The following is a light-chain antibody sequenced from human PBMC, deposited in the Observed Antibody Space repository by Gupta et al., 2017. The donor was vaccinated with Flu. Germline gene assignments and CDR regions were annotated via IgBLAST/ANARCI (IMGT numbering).Light chain of an antibody. V-gene: IGKV3-20*01. Sequence: DIVLTQSPGTLFLSPGVRATLSCRASQSVNSRYLAWYRQKPGQAPSLHIYVSSSRATGIPDRFSGSGSGTDFTLTISRLEPEDVAVYYCQQYGSSPPKFTFGPGTKVDIK. CDR1: QSVNSRY. CDR3: QQYGSSPPKFT. J-gene: IGKJ3*01. CDR2: VSS.